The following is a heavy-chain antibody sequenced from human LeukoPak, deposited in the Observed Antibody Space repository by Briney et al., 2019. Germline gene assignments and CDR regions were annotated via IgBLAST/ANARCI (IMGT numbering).Heavy chain of an antibody. CDR2: IWYDGSNK. Sequence: GGSPRLSCAASGFTFSNYGMHWVRQAPGKGLEWVAIIWYDGSNKYYADSVKGRFTISRDNSKNTLYLQMNSLRAEDTAVYYCARNRDVYSSRWNRNFAYWGQGTLVTVSS. CDR1: GFTFSNYG. D-gene: IGHD6-13*01. V-gene: IGHV3-33*01. J-gene: IGHJ4*02. CDR3: ARNRDVYSSRWNRNFAY.